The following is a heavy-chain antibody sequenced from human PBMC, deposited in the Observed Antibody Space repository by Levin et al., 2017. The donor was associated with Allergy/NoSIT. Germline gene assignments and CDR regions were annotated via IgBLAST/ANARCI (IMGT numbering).Heavy chain of an antibody. V-gene: IGHV3-30*18. CDR1: GFTFSSSG. CDR2: TSFDETNK. J-gene: IGHJ4*02. Sequence: GESLKISCVASGFTFSSSGMHWVRQAPGKGLEWVGVTSFDETNKYYGDSVKGRFTISRDNSKNTLYLQMNSLRPEDTAVYYCGKRRGYGSDYFDSWGQGALVTVSS. D-gene: IGHD2-15*01. CDR3: GKRRGYGSDYFDS.